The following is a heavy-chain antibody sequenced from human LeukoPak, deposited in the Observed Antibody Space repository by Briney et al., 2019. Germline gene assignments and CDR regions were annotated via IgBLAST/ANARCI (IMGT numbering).Heavy chain of an antibody. Sequence: QPGGSLRLSCAASGFSISDYYMTWVRQAPGKGLEWVSTIERGTSTLYAGSVKGRFTISRDNTKNTLYLQMNSLRAEGTAVYYCGRGGYDFDAWGPGTTVSVFS. D-gene: IGHD3/OR15-3a*01. J-gene: IGHJ6*02. V-gene: IGHV3-66*01. CDR2: IERGTST. CDR3: GRGGYDFDA. CDR1: GFSISDYY.